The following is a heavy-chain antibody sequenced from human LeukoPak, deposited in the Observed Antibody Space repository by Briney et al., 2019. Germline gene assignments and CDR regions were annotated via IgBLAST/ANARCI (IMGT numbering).Heavy chain of an antibody. J-gene: IGHJ4*02. CDR2: IYYSGST. CDR1: GGSISSSSFY. Sequence: KPSETLSLTCTVSGGSISSSSFYWGWIRQPPGKGLEWIGIIYYSGSTYYNPSLKSRVTISVDTSKNQFSLKLSSVTAADTAVYYCARDCSSTSCYYRNFDYCGQGTLVTVSS. V-gene: IGHV4-39*02. D-gene: IGHD2-2*01. CDR3: ARDCSSTSCYYRNFDY.